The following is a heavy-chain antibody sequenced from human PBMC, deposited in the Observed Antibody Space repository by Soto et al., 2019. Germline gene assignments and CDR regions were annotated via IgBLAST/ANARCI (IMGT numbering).Heavy chain of an antibody. J-gene: IGHJ5*02. CDR2: ISSSSSTI. CDR3: ARENYGDYLNWFDP. V-gene: IGHV3-48*02. D-gene: IGHD4-17*01. Sequence: EVQLVESGGGLVQPGGSLRLSCAASGFTFSSYSMNLVRPATGKGLEWFAYISSSSSTIYYADSVKGRFTISRDNDKNSLYLQMNSLRDEDTAVYYCARENYGDYLNWFDPCGQGTLVTVSS. CDR1: GFTFSSYS.